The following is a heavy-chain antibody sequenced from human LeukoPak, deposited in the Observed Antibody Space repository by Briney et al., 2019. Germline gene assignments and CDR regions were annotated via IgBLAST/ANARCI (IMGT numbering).Heavy chain of an antibody. Sequence: GGSLRLSCAASGFTFSSYSMNWVRQAPGKGLEWVSYISSSSTIYYADSVKGRFTISRDNAKNSLYLQMNSLRAEDTAVYYCARVGWYGMGRGAFDIWGQGTMVTVSS. J-gene: IGHJ3*02. V-gene: IGHV3-48*01. CDR1: GFTFSSYS. D-gene: IGHD2-15*01. CDR2: ISSSSTI. CDR3: ARVGWYGMGRGAFDI.